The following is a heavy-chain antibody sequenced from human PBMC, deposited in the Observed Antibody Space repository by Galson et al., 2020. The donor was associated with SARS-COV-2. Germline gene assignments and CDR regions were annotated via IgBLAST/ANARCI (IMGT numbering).Heavy chain of an antibody. J-gene: IGHJ4*02. CDR2: INSSSSYI. CDR1: GFTFSSYS. V-gene: IGHV3-21*01. Sequence: GESLKISCEASGFTFSSYSMNWVRQAPGKGLEWVSSINSSSSYIYYADSVKGRFTISRDNAKNSLYLQMNSLRAEDTAVYYCARDSTSYYDSRGFFDYWGQGTLVTVSS. CDR3: ARDSTSYYDSRGFFDY. D-gene: IGHD3-22*01.